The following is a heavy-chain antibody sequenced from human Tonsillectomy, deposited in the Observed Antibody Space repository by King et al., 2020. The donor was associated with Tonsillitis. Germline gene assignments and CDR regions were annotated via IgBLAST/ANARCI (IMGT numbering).Heavy chain of an antibody. CDR1: GFTFSHYG. CDR3: AKSGATTGFDY. J-gene: IGHJ4*02. V-gene: IGHV3-30*02. CDR2: IRFDGSKK. D-gene: IGHD1-26*01. Sequence: VQLVESGGGVVQPGGSLRLSCAVSGFTFSHYGMHWVRQAPGKGLEWVAFIRFDGSKKYYADSVKGRFTISRDNSKDTLYLQMNSQRGEDTAVYDCAKSGATTGFDYWGQGTLVTVSS.